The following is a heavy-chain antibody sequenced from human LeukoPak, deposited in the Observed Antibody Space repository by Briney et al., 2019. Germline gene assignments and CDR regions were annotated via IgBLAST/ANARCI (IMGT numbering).Heavy chain of an antibody. V-gene: IGHV3-7*03. J-gene: IGHJ6*03. CDR3: AKGLRTGVGPYMGYHYYMDA. Sequence: GGSLRLSCAASEFTFSKYWMSWVRQAPGKGLEWVGNIKQDGSEKFYVDSVRGRFTISRDNSYNTVSLQMNSLRDEDTGVYYCAKGLRTGVGPYMGYHYYMDAWGKGATVTVSS. CDR2: IKQDGSEK. CDR1: EFTFSKYW. D-gene: IGHD3-16*01.